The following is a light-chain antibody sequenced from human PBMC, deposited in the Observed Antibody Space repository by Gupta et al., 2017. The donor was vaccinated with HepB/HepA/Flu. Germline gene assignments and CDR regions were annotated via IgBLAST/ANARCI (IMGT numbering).Light chain of an antibody. CDR3: KQALQPPYT. Sequence: EIVITPSPLPRPVTPEEPASIPCKSSHSHMNSNEYNYLDWYLQKPGQSPQLLSYLGSNRASGVPYRCSGSGSGADFTLKISRVEAEDVCDYYWKQALQPPYTFGQGTKLNIK. CDR2: LGS. J-gene: IGKJ2*01. V-gene: IGKV2-28*01. CDR1: HSHMNSNEYNY.